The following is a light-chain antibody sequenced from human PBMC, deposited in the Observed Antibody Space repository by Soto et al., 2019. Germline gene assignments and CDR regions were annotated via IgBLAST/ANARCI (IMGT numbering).Light chain of an antibody. CDR1: QSISSW. V-gene: IGKV1-5*01. CDR3: QQYNSFPCT. J-gene: IGKJ1*01. CDR2: DAS. Sequence: DIQMTQSPSTLSASVGDRVTITCRASQSISSWLAWYQQKPGKAPNLLIYDASSLETGVPSRFSGSGAGTEFTLTISSLQPDDFATYYCQQYNSFPCTFGQGTKVDNK.